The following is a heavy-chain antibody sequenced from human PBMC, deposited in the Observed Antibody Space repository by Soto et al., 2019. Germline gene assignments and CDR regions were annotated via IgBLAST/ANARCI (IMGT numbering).Heavy chain of an antibody. J-gene: IGHJ6*02. D-gene: IGHD3-10*01. Sequence: SETLSLTCSVSGDSISRNGYFWTWIRQHPGKGLEWIGYIYYDGRSYYTPSLKSRVIISVDTSKNQFSLNLTAVTAADTAVYYCARGTMLRGPGYYYAMDVWGQGTTVTV. CDR1: GDSISRNGYF. V-gene: IGHV4-31*03. CDR3: ARGTMLRGPGYYYAMDV. CDR2: IYYDGRS.